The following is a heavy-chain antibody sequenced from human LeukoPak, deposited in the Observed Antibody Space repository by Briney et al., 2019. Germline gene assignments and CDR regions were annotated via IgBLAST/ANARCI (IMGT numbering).Heavy chain of an antibody. CDR2: INPNSGGT. J-gene: IGHJ5*02. CDR3: AGGKDNNWFDP. CDR1: GYTFTGYY. V-gene: IGHV1-2*02. Sequence: DSVKVSCKASGYTFTGYYIHWVRQAPGQGLEWMGWINPNSGGTSYAQKFQGRVTMTRDTSISTAYMELSRLTSDDTALYYCAGGKDNNWFDPWGQGTLVT.